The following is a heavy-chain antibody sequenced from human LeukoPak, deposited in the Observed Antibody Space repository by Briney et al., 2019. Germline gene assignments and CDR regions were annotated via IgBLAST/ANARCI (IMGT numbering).Heavy chain of an antibody. CDR3: ASTVTTFWYFDL. J-gene: IGHJ2*01. CDR2: IYYSGST. Sequence: SQTLSLTCAVSGGSISSGGYYWSWIRQPPGKGLEWIGYIYYSGSTNYNPSLKSRVTISVDTSKNQFSLKLSSVTAADTAVYYCASTVTTFWYFDLWGRGTLVTVSS. V-gene: IGHV4-61*08. CDR1: GGSISSGGYY. D-gene: IGHD4-17*01.